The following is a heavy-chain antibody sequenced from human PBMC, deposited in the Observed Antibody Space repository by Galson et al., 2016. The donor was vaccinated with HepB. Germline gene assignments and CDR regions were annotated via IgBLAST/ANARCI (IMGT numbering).Heavy chain of an antibody. CDR2: INTKPGNP. Sequence: SVKVSCKASGYTFKNHAMNWVRQVPGQGLEWMGWINTKPGNPTYARGFTGRFVFSLDTSVNTAYLQISGLKAEDTAVYYCARDLRWVRVHWFDPWGQGTLVTVSS. V-gene: IGHV7-4-1*02. CDR1: GYTFKNHA. J-gene: IGHJ5*02. D-gene: IGHD1-1*01. CDR3: ARDLRWVRVHWFDP.